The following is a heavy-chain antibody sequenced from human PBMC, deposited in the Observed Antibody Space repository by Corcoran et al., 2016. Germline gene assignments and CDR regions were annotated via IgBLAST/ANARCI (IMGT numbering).Heavy chain of an antibody. V-gene: IGHV1-69*01. CDR2: IIPIFGTA. J-gene: IGHJ6*02. D-gene: IGHD4-4*01. CDR3: ARGPNDYSNHRVYYYYCGMDV. Sequence: QVQLVQSGAEVKKPGSSVKVSCKASGGTFSSYAISWVRQAPGQGLEWMGGIIPIFGTANYAQKFQGRVTITADESTSTAYMELSSLRSEDTAVYYCARGPNDYSNHRVYYYYCGMDVWGQGTTVTVSS. CDR1: GGTFSSYA.